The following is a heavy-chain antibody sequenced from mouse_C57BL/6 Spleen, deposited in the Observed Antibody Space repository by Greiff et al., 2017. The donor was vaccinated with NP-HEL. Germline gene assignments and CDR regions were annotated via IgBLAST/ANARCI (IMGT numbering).Heavy chain of an antibody. CDR2: IYPGDGDT. J-gene: IGHJ2*01. CDR1: GYAFSSYW. Sequence: QVQLQQSGAELVKPGASVKISCKASGYAFSSYWMNWVKQRPGKGLEWIGQIYPGDGDTNYNGKFKGKATLTADKSSSTAYMQLSSLTSEDSAVYFGARRDYYGSSPLFDYWGQGTTLTVSS. V-gene: IGHV1-80*01. D-gene: IGHD1-1*01. CDR3: ARRDYYGSSPLFDY.